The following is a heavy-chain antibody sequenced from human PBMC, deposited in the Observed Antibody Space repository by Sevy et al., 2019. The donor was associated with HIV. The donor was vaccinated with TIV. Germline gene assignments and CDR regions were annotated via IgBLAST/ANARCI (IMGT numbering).Heavy chain of an antibody. V-gene: IGHV3-21*01. J-gene: IGHJ4*02. CDR3: ARDGGPECSGGSCYSKKFDY. Sequence: GSLRLSCAASGFTFSSYSMNWVRQAPGKGLEWVSSISSSSSYIYYADSVKGRFTISRDNAKNSLYLQMNSLRAEDTAVYYCARDGGPECSGGSCYSKKFDYWGQGTLVTVSS. D-gene: IGHD2-15*01. CDR1: GFTFSSYS. CDR2: ISSSSSYI.